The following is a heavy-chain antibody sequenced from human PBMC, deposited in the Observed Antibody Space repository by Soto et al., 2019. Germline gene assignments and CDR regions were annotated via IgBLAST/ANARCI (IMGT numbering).Heavy chain of an antibody. CDR3: ARARATVTNYYYYMDV. Sequence: GGSLRLSCAASGFTFSSYAMHWVRQAPGKGLEYVSAISSNGGSTYYANSVKGRFTISRDDSKNTLYLQMGSLRAEDMAVYYCARARATVTNYYYYMDVWGKGTTVTVSS. CDR1: GFTFSSYA. D-gene: IGHD4-17*01. J-gene: IGHJ6*03. V-gene: IGHV3-64*01. CDR2: ISSNGGST.